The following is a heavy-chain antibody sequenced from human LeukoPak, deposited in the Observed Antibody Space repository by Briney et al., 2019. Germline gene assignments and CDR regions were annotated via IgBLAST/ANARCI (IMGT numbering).Heavy chain of an antibody. V-gene: IGHV4-39*07. J-gene: IGHJ5*02. Sequence: PSETLSLTCTVSGGSISSSSYYWGWIRQPPGKGLEWIGSIYYSGSTYYNPSLKSRVTISVETSKNQFSLKLSSVTAADTAVYYCARLISDWSDPWGQGTLVTVSS. CDR3: ARLISDWSDP. D-gene: IGHD2-15*01. CDR1: GGSISSSSYY. CDR2: IYYSGST.